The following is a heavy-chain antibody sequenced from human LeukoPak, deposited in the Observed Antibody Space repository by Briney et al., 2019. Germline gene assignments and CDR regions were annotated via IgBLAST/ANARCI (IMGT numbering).Heavy chain of an antibody. CDR1: GFTLSSYW. J-gene: IGHJ4*02. D-gene: IGHD2-21*02. CDR2: INQDASET. V-gene: IGHV3-7*01. CDR3: ARHRVTHFDY. Sequence: GSLRLSCAASGFTLSSYWMSWVRQAPGKGLEWVAKINQDASETYYVDSVKGRFSISRDNAKNSLSLQMNSLRAEDTAVYYCARHRVTHFDYWGQGTLVTVSS.